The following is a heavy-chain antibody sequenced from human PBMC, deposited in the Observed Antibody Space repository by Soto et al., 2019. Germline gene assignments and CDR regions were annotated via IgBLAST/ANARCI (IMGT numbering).Heavy chain of an antibody. J-gene: IGHJ6*02. Sequence: PGGSLRLSCAASGFTFSNYVMHWVRQAPGKGLEWVAVISYDGSNKYYADSVRGRFTISRDNSKNTLFLQMNSLRPEDTAVYYCAKDQYQRIPRCYGLDVWGQGTTVTVSS. CDR1: GFTFSNYV. D-gene: IGHD2-2*01. CDR3: AKDQYQRIPRCYGLDV. CDR2: ISYDGSNK. V-gene: IGHV3-30*18.